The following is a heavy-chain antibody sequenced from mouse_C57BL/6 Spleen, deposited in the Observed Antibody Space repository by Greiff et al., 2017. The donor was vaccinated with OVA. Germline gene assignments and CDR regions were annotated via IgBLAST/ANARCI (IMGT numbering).Heavy chain of an antibody. D-gene: IGHD2-4*01. V-gene: IGHV1-82*01. CDR1: GYAFSSSW. Sequence: QVQLKQSGPELVKPGASVKISCKASGYAFSSSWMNWVKQRPGKGLEWIGRIYPGDGDTNYNGKFKGKATLTADKSSSTAYMQLSSLTSEDSAVYFCARSGYYDSLAYWGQGTLVTVSA. CDR2: IYPGDGDT. J-gene: IGHJ3*01. CDR3: ARSGYYDSLAY.